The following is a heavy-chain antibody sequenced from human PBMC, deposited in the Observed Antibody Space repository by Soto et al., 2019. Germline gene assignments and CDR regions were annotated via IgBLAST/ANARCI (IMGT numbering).Heavy chain of an antibody. CDR1: SGSISSNNW. V-gene: IGHV4-4*02. CDR3: APGASYCSPTGCLSWDLAL. CDR2: IYHSGTT. Sequence: QVHLQESGPGLVKASGTLSLTCAVSSGSISSNNWWSWVRQPPGKGLEWIGEIYHSGTTNYNPSPKSRVTISVFTSTHQFWLTLNSVTAADTAVYYCAPGASYCSPTGCLSWDLALWGRGTLVSVSS. D-gene: IGHD2-2*01. J-gene: IGHJ2*01.